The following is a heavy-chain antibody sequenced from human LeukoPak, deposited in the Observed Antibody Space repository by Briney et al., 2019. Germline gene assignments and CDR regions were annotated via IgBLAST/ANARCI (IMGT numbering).Heavy chain of an antibody. D-gene: IGHD2-15*01. CDR1: GFTFSNYA. V-gene: IGHV3-30*04. Sequence: GGSLRLSCAASGFTFSNYAMHWVRQAPGQGLEWVAVISYDGTNKYYIDSVKGRFTISRDNSKNTLFLQMRSLRVEEMAVYYCARDGVGSGRLGYYYYMDVWGKGTTVTVSS. CDR3: ARDGVGSGRLGYYYYMDV. CDR2: ISYDGTNK. J-gene: IGHJ6*03.